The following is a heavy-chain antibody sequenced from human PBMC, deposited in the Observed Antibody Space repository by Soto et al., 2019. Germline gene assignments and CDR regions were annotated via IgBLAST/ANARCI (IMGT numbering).Heavy chain of an antibody. CDR1: GFIFSSYA. V-gene: IGHV3-30-3*01. D-gene: IGHD2-15*01. Sequence: QVQLVESGGGVVQPGRSLRLSCAASGFIFSSYAMHWVCQAPGKGLEWVALISYDGSNKYYADSVKGRFTISRDNSKNTLYLQMNSLRAEDTAVYYCARVSALRAFDPWGQGTLVTVSS. CDR2: ISYDGSNK. CDR3: ARVSALRAFDP. J-gene: IGHJ5*02.